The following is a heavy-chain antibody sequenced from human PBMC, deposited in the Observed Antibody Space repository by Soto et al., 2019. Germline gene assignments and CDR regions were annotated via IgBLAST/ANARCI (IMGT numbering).Heavy chain of an antibody. CDR2: INPNSGGT. V-gene: IGHV1-2*02. D-gene: IGHD6-6*01. CDR3: ARAVYSSSPFDY. CDR1: GYTFTGYY. Sequence: ASVKVSCKASGYTFTGYYMHWVRQAPGQGLEWMGWINPNSGGTNYAQKFQGRVTMTRDTSISTAYMELSRLRSDDTAVYYCARAVYSSSPFDYWGQGTLVTVSS. J-gene: IGHJ4*02.